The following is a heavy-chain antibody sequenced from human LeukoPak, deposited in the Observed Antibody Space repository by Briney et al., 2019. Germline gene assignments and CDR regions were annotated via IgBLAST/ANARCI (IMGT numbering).Heavy chain of an antibody. V-gene: IGHV4-39*01. J-gene: IGHJ4*02. CDR1: GDSISSYY. CDR2: IYYSGSS. CDR3: ARHRSGWLQSSFDY. Sequence: SETLSLTCTVSGDSISSYYWGWIRQPPGKGLEWIGSIYYSGSSFDNPALKSRVTISVDTSKNQFSLKLSSVTAADTAVYYCARHRSGWLQSSFDYWGQGTLVTVSS. D-gene: IGHD5-24*01.